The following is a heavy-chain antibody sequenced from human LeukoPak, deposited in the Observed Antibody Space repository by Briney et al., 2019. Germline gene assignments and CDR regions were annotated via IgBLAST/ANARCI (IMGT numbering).Heavy chain of an antibody. CDR2: IYWDDDK. J-gene: IGHJ4*02. V-gene: IGHV2-5*02. Sequence: SGPTLAHPTPPLTLTCTFSGFSLSPSGVGVGWIRQPPGKALEWLALIYWDDDKRYSPSLKGRLTITKDTSKSQVVLTMTNMDPVDTATYYCAHSDRIFLRRGFDYWGQGTLVTVSS. CDR3: AHSDRIFLRRGFDY. CDR1: GFSLSPSGVG. D-gene: IGHD3-3*01.